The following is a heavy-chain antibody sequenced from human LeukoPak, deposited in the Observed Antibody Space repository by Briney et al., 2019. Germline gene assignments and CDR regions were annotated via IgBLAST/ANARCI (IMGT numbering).Heavy chain of an antibody. J-gene: IGHJ6*02. D-gene: IGHD3-3*01. CDR1: GFAFNTYA. Sequence: GGSLRLSCAASGFAFNTYAIHWVRQAPGKSLECLALWIDGDVTYYADSVKGRFTISGDTSRRTVSLQMTSLRAEDTALYFCARGKMRFLGYDDYYYAMDVWGQGTTVTVS. CDR3: ARGKMRFLGYDDYYYAMDV. CDR2: WIDGDVT. V-gene: IGHV3-33*03.